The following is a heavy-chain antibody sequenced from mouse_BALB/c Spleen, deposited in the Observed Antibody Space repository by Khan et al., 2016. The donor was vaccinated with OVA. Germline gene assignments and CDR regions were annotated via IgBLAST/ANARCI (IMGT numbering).Heavy chain of an antibody. CDR2: INSNGGST. CDR3: ARGYALDY. D-gene: IGHD2-14*01. CDR1: GFTFTRYG. Sequence: EVELVESGGGLMQPGGSLKLSCAASGFTFTRYGMSWVRQTPDKRLELIATINSNGGSTYYPDSVKGRFTISRDNAKNTLYLQMSSLKSEDTAMHYCARGYALDYWGQGTSVTVSS. V-gene: IGHV5-6-3*01. J-gene: IGHJ4*01.